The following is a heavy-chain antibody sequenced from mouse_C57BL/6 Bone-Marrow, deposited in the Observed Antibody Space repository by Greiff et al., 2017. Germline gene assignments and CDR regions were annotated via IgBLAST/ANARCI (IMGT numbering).Heavy chain of an antibody. V-gene: IGHV1-4*01. CDR1: GYTFTSYT. CDR3: ARSPYAGFAY. D-gene: IGHD6-5*01. J-gene: IGHJ3*01. Sequence: QVQLKQSGAELARPGASVKMSCKASGYTFTSYTMHWVKQRPGQGLEWIGYINPSSGYTKYNQKFKDKATLTADKSSSTAYMQLSSLTSEDSAVYYCARSPYAGFAYWGQGTLVTVSA. CDR2: INPSSGYT.